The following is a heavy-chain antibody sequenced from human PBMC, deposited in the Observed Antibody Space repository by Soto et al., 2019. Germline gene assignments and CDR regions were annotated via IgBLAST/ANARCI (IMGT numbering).Heavy chain of an antibody. Sequence: PGESLKISCKGSGYSFTSYWIGWVRQMPGKGLEWMGIIYPGDSDTRYSPSFQGQVTISADKSISTAYLQWSSLKASDTAMYYCARQWGDFWSGYTNRFDPWGQGTLVTVSS. D-gene: IGHD3-3*01. CDR2: IYPGDSDT. CDR3: ARQWGDFWSGYTNRFDP. V-gene: IGHV5-51*01. CDR1: GYSFTSYW. J-gene: IGHJ5*02.